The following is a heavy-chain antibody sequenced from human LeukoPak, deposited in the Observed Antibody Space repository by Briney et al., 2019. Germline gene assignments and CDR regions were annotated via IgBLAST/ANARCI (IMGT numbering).Heavy chain of an antibody. V-gene: IGHV1-18*01. J-gene: IGHJ4*02. CDR2: ISTFNGNT. CDR1: GYAFTNYG. D-gene: IGHD1-1*01. Sequence: VASVKVSCMASGYAFTNYGVGWLRLAPGQGLQWLGWISTFNGNTNYAQIVQDRVTMTTDTSTNTAYLELRSLRSDDTAVYYCARRHLIGNGYFDHWGQGTLVTVSS. CDR3: ARRHLIGNGYFDH.